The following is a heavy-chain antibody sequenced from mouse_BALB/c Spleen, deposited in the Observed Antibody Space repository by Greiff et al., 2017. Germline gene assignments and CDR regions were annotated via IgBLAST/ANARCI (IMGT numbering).Heavy chain of an antibody. J-gene: IGHJ2*01. CDR1: GFTFSSFG. CDR2: ISSGSSTI. CDR3: ARAQGFYYGSTFDY. D-gene: IGHD1-1*01. V-gene: IGHV5-17*02. Sequence: EVHLVESGGGLVQPGGSRKLSCAASGFTFSSFGMHWVRQAPEKGLEWVAYISSGSSTIYYADTVKGRFTISRDNPKNTLFLQMTSLRSEDTAMYYCARAQGFYYGSTFDYWGQGTTLTVSS.